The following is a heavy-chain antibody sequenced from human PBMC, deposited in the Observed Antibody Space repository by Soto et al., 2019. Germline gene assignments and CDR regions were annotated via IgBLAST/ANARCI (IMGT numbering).Heavy chain of an antibody. V-gene: IGHV3-66*01. CDR3: ARTRSGYCSSTSCLGYMDV. D-gene: IGHD2-2*03. J-gene: IGHJ6*03. Sequence: VQLVESGGGLVQPGGSLRLSCAASGFTVSSNYMSWVRQAPGKGLEWVSVLYSGGSTYYADSVKGRFTISRDNSKNTLYLQMNSLRAEDTAVYYCARTRSGYCSSTSCLGYMDVWGKGTTVTVSS. CDR1: GFTVSSNY. CDR2: LYSGGST.